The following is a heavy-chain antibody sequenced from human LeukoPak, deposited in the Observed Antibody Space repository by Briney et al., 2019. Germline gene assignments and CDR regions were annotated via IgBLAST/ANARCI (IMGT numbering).Heavy chain of an antibody. J-gene: IGHJ4*02. CDR2: IIPIFGTA. V-gene: IGHV1-69*13. D-gene: IGHD3-22*01. CDR1: GGTFSSYA. Sequence: SVKVSYKASGGTFSSYAISWVRQAPGQGLEWMGGIIPIFGTANYAQKFQGRVTITADESTSTAYMELSSLRSEDTAVYYCARDSDSSGYPSDYWGQGTLVTVSS. CDR3: ARDSDSSGYPSDY.